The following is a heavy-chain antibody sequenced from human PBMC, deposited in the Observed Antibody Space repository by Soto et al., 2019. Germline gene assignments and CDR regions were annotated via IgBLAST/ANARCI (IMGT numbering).Heavy chain of an antibody. CDR2: INPNSGGT. CDR3: ARGGDIVVVVAAVPFDP. Sequence: QVQLVQSGAEVKKPGASVKVSCKASGYTFTGYYMHWVRQAPGQGLEWMGWINPNSGGTNYAQKFPGWVTMTSDTSISTAYMELSRLRSDDTAVYYCARGGDIVVVVAAVPFDPWGQGTLVTVSS. CDR1: GYTFTGYY. D-gene: IGHD2-15*01. J-gene: IGHJ5*02. V-gene: IGHV1-2*04.